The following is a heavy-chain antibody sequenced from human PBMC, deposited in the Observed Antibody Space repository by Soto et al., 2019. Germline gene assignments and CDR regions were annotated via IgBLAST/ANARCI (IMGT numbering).Heavy chain of an antibody. CDR3: ARSTRVYTAIAL. J-gene: IGHJ5*02. CDR1: GCTFSSYA. D-gene: IGHD5-18*01. CDR2: IIPIFGTA. Sequence: ASVKVSCKASGCTFSSYAISWVREAPGQGLEWMGGIIPIFGTANYAQKFQGRVTITADKSTSTAYMELSSLSSEDRAVYYCARSTRVYTAIALWGHGTLVTVYS. V-gene: IGHV1-69*06.